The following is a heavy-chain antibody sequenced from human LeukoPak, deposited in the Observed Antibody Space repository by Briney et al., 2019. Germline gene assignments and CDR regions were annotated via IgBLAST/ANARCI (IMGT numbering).Heavy chain of an antibody. CDR2: SSYSGST. CDR1: GASISSTSYY. V-gene: IGHV4-39*01. J-gene: IGHJ4*02. CDR3: GRVILGEAKSPIDC. Sequence: SETLSLTCTVSGASISSTSYYWAWFRRPPGNGLDWIGVSSYSGSTYDNPHLKSRDAISADTSKNQFSLKLTPMTTAETAVYYCGRVILGEAKSPIDCWGQGTLVTVSS. D-gene: IGHD3-10*01.